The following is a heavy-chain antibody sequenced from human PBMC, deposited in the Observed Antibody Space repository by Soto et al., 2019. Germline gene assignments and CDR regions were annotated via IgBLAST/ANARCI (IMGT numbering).Heavy chain of an antibody. CDR2: ISYDGSNK. D-gene: IGHD6-13*01. CDR1: GFTFSSYG. J-gene: IGHJ5*02. CDR3: AKDPRVRWYDPGGWFDP. Sequence: QVQLVESGGGVVQPGRSLRLSCAASGFTFSSYGMHWVRQAPGKGLEWVAVISYDGSNKYYADSVKGRFTISRDNSKNTLYLQMNSLRAEDTAVYYCAKDPRVRWYDPGGWFDPWGQGTLVTVSS. V-gene: IGHV3-30*18.